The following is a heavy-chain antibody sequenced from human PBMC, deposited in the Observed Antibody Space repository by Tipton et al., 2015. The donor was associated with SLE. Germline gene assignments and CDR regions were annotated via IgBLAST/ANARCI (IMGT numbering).Heavy chain of an antibody. V-gene: IGHV4-59*05. CDR3: ARHGVFGVVISYYFDY. CDR2: IYYSGST. D-gene: IGHD3-3*01. J-gene: IGHJ4*02. Sequence: TLSLTCTVSGGSLTNYYWTWIRQPPGKGLEWIGSIYYSGSTYYNPSLKSRVTISVDTSKNQFSLKLTSVTAADTAVYYCARHGVFGVVISYYFDYWGQGTLVTVSS. CDR1: GGSLTNYY.